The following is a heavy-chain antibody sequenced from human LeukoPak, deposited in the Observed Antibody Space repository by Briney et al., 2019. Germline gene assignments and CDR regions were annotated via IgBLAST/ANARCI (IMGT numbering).Heavy chain of an antibody. Sequence: GASVKVSCKASGCAFTSYGISWVRQAPGKGLEWMGGFDPEDGETIYAQKFQGRVTMTEGTSTDTAYMELSSLRSEDTAVYYCATVLQYSGSYHHFDYWGQGTLVTVSS. J-gene: IGHJ4*02. V-gene: IGHV1-24*01. D-gene: IGHD1-26*01. CDR3: ATVLQYSGSYHHFDY. CDR1: GCAFTSYG. CDR2: FDPEDGET.